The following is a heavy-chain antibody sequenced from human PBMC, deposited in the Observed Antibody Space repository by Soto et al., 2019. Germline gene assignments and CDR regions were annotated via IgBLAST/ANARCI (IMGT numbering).Heavy chain of an antibody. CDR2: IYYSGST. D-gene: IGHD3-9*01. CDR1: GGSVSSGSYY. Sequence: PSETLSLTCTVSGGSVSSGSYYWSWIRQPPXKGLEWIGYIYYSGSTNYNPSLKSRVTISVDTSKNQFSLKLSSVTAADTAVYYCARVGILTGSPGKWFDPWGQGTLVTVSS. CDR3: ARVGILTGSPGKWFDP. V-gene: IGHV4-61*01. J-gene: IGHJ5*02.